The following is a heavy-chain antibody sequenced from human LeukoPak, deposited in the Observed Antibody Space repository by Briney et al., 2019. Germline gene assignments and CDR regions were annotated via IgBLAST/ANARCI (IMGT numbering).Heavy chain of an antibody. D-gene: IGHD1-7*01. V-gene: IGHV4-39*07. CDR3: ARAGALELSFDY. CDR1: GGSISSSSYY. J-gene: IGHJ4*02. Sequence: SETLSLTCTVSGGSISSSSYYWGWIRQPPGKGLEWIGSIYYSGSTYYNPSLKSRVTISVDTSKNQFSLKLSSVTAADTAVYYCARAGALELSFDYXGQGTLVTVSS. CDR2: IYYSGST.